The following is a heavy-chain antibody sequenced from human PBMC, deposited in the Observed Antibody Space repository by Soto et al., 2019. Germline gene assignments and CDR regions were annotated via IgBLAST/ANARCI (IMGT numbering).Heavy chain of an antibody. CDR3: ARRYDSSWYLVS. D-gene: IGHD6-13*01. CDR1: GYNFANYW. CDR2: VYPGDSDT. J-gene: IGHJ4*02. Sequence: GESLKISCKGSGYNFANYWIGWVRQMPGKGLEWMGIVYPGDSDTRYSPSFQGQVTISADKSISTAYLQWSSLKASDTAMYYCARRYDSSWYLVSWGQGTLVTVSS. V-gene: IGHV5-51*01.